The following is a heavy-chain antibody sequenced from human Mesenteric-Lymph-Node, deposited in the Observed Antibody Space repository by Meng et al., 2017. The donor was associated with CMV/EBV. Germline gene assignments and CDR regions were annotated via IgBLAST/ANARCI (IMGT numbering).Heavy chain of an antibody. Sequence: GGSLRLSCAASGFTFGSYGMHWVRQAPGKGLDWVAYIRYDGNKKQYADFVKDRFIISRDNSKNTLYLQMDSLKVEDTAFYYCTKKTPGTADHFGDWGQGALVTVSS. D-gene: IGHD6-19*01. V-gene: IGHV3-30*02. J-gene: IGHJ4*02. CDR1: GFTFGSYG. CDR3: TKKTPGTADHFGD. CDR2: IRYDGNKK.